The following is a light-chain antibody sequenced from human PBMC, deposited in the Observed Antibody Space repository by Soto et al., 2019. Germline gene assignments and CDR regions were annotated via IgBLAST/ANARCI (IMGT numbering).Light chain of an antibody. CDR3: LQYDTSVRT. J-gene: IGKJ1*01. V-gene: IGKV1-5*03. Sequence: DIQMTQFPSTLSVSVGDRVTITCRASQSINYWLAWYQQKPGKAPKLLIYQASTLETGVPSRFSGGGSGTEFPLTISSLQPDDFATYYCLQYDTSVRTFGQGTKVEIK. CDR1: QSINYW. CDR2: QAS.